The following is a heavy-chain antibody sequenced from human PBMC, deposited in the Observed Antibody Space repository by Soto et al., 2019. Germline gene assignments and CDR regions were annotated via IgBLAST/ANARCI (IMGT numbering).Heavy chain of an antibody. CDR2: LIPIFGTA. V-gene: IGHV1-69*06. CDR1: GCTFSSYA. J-gene: IGHJ6*02. CDR3: ARAPGSSGSYYYYYGMDV. Sequence: QVQLVQSGAEVKKPGSSVKVSCKASGCTFSSYAISWVRQAPGQGLEWMGGLIPIFGTANYAQKFQGRVTITADKSTSTAYMELSSLRSEDTAVYYCARAPGSSGSYYYYYGMDVWGQGTTVTVSS. D-gene: IGHD3-10*01.